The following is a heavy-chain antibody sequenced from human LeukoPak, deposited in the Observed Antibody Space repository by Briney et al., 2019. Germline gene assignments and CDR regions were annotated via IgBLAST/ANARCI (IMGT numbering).Heavy chain of an antibody. J-gene: IGHJ4*02. CDR3: ARRDSSWYYFDY. CDR2: IYYSGST. CDR1: GGSISSYY. V-gene: IGHV4-59*08. Sequence: PSETLSLTCTVSGGSISSYYWSWIRQPPGKGLEWIGYIYYSGSTNYNPSLKSRVTISVDTSKNQFSLKLSSVTAADTAVYYCARRDSSWYYFDYWGQGTLVTVS. D-gene: IGHD6-13*01.